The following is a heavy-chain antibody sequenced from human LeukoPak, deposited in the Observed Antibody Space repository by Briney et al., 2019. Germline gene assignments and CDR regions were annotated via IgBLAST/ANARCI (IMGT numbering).Heavy chain of an antibody. D-gene: IGHD4-17*01. Sequence: PGGSLRLSCAASGFTFSSYSMNWVRQAPGKGLEWVSYISSSSTTIYYADSVKGRFTISRDNAKNSLYPQMNSLRDEDTAVYYCARDLRSYGDQASDYWGQGTLVTVSS. J-gene: IGHJ4*02. CDR2: ISSSSTTI. CDR1: GFTFSSYS. CDR3: ARDLRSYGDQASDY. V-gene: IGHV3-48*02.